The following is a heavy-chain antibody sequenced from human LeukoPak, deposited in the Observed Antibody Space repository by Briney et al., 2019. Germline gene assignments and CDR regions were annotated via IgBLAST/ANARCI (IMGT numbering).Heavy chain of an antibody. J-gene: IGHJ5*02. CDR2: IIPIFGTA. Sequence: GSSVKVSFKASGGTFISYAISWVRQAPGQGLEWMGGIIPIFGTANYAQKFQGRVTITTDESTSTAYMELSSLRSEDTAVYYCALYCGGDCYSSWFDPWGQGTLVTVSS. V-gene: IGHV1-69*05. CDR1: GGTFISYA. D-gene: IGHD2-21*02. CDR3: ALYCGGDCYSSWFDP.